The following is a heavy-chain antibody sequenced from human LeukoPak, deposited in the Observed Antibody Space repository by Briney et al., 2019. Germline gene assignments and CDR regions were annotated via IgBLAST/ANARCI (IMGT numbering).Heavy chain of an antibody. CDR2: ISGSGGST. Sequence: PGGSLRLSRAASGFTFSSYAMSWVRQAPGKGLEWVSAISGSGGSTYYADSVKGRFTISRDNSKNTLYLQMNSLRAEDTAVYYCAKIAKRWPKGGYFDYWGQGTLVTVSS. D-gene: IGHD4-23*01. CDR3: AKIAKRWPKGGYFDY. CDR1: GFTFSSYA. V-gene: IGHV3-23*01. J-gene: IGHJ4*02.